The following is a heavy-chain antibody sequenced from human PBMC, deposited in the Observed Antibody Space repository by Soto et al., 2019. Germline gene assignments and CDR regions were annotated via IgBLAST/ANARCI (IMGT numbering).Heavy chain of an antibody. CDR2: IYYSGST. V-gene: IGHV4-31*03. CDR1: GGSISSGGYY. J-gene: IGHJ1*01. Sequence: PSETLSLTCTVSGGSISSGGYYWSWIRQHPGKGLEWIGYIYYSGSTYYNPSLKSRVTISVDTSTNQFSLKLSCVPAAVTAAYYCARGLPRPYFQHWSQGTLVIVSS. CDR3: ARGLPRPYFQH.